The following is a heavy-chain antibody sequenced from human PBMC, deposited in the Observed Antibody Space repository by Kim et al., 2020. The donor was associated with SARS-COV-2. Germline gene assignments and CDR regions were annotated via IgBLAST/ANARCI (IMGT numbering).Heavy chain of an antibody. CDR2: ISSSSSTI. J-gene: IGHJ4*02. CDR1: GFTFSSYS. Sequence: GGSLRLSCAASGFTFSSYSMNWVRQAPGKGLEWVSYISSSSSTIYYADSVKGRFTISRDNAKNSLYLQRNSMRAEDTAVYYCARSAYCGGDCYAEPPYYFDSWGQGTLVTVSS. CDR3: ARSAYCGGDCYAEPPYYFDS. D-gene: IGHD2-21*02. V-gene: IGHV3-48*04.